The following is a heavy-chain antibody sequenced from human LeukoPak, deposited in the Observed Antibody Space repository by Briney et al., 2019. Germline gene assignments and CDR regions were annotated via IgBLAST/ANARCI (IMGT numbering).Heavy chain of an antibody. CDR1: GDSINNFH. V-gene: IGHV4-59*01. Sequence: SETLSLTCTVSGDSINNFHWSWIRQPPGKGLEWIGYIYYSGSTNYNPSLKSRVTISVDTSKNQFSLKLSSVTAADTAVYYCARLKSTVTTFGWFDPWGQGTLVTVSS. D-gene: IGHD4-11*01. J-gene: IGHJ5*02. CDR2: IYYSGST. CDR3: ARLKSTVTTFGWFDP.